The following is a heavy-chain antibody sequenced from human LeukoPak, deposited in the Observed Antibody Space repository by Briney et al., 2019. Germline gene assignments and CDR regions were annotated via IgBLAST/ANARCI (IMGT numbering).Heavy chain of an antibody. CDR3: ARGISTTWYNTTSYYYYSIDV. D-gene: IGHD6-13*01. J-gene: IGHJ6*03. CDR1: GYTFTSYG. V-gene: IGHV1-18*01. CDR2: ISAYNGNT. Sequence: ASVKVSCKASGYTFTSYGISWVRQAPGQGLERMGWISAYNGNTNYAQKLQGRVTMTTDTSTSTAYMELRSLRSDDTAVYYCARGISTTWYNTTSYYYYSIDVWGKATSVTVSS.